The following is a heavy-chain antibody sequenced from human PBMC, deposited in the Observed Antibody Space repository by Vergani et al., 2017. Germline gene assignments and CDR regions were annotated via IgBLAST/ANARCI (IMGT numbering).Heavy chain of an antibody. CDR2: IHYSENT. Sequence: QVQLQESGPGLVKSSDTLSLTCSVSFDSIRNLYCNWIRHPPGKGLEWIGSIHYSENTNYNPSLKTRVTISVDTSKNQFSLTLTSVTAADTAVYYCASDTHSGQRAESWGQGILVTVTS. V-gene: IGHV4-59*11. J-gene: IGHJ4*02. CDR3: ASDTHSGQRAES. CDR1: FDSIRNLY. D-gene: IGHD6-19*01.